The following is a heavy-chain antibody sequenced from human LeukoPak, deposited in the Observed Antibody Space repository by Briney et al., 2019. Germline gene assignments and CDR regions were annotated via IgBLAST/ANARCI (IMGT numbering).Heavy chain of an antibody. CDR3: ARMAGLSWFDP. J-gene: IGHJ5*02. D-gene: IGHD5-24*01. CDR1: GFTFSNYW. V-gene: IGHV3-7*01. CDR2: INEDGSEK. Sequence: PGGSLRLSCAASGFTFSNYWMSWVRQAPGKGLEWVANINEDGSEKYYVDSVKGRFTISRDNAKNSLYLQMNSLRAEDTAVYYCARMAGLSWFDPWGQGTLVTVSS.